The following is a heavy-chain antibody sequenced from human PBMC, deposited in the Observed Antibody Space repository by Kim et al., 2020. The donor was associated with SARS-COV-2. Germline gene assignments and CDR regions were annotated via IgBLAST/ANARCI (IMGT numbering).Heavy chain of an antibody. CDR1: GFTFSSYG. CDR2: ISYDGSNK. D-gene: IGHD3-3*01. CDR3: AKESGGTIFGVVYGYYYGMDV. V-gene: IGHV3-30*18. J-gene: IGHJ6*02. Sequence: GGSLRLSCAASGFTFSSYGMHWVRQAPGKGLEWVAVISYDGSNKYYADSVKGRFTISRDNSKNTLYLQMNSLRAEDTAVYYCAKESGGTIFGVVYGYYYGMDVWGQGTTVTVSS.